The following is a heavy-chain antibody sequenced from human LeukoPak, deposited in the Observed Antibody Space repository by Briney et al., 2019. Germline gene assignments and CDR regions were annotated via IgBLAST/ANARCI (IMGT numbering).Heavy chain of an antibody. CDR3: ARDMGLYFYDSSGPDAFDI. J-gene: IGHJ3*02. V-gene: IGHV4-31*03. CDR2: IYYSGST. D-gene: IGHD3-22*01. CDR1: GGSISSGGYY. Sequence: SETLSLTCTVSGGSISSGGYYWSWIRQHPGKGLEWIGYIYYSGSTYYNPSLRSRVTISVDTSKNQFSLKLSSVTAADTAVYYCARDMGLYFYDSSGPDAFDIWGQGTMVTVS.